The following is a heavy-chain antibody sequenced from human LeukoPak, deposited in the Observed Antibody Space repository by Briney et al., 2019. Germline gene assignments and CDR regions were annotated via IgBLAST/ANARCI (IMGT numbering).Heavy chain of an antibody. D-gene: IGHD3-22*01. CDR1: GLTLSNYG. CDR3: AKRGVVIRVILVGFHKEAYYFDS. J-gene: IGHJ4*02. CDR2: ISESGGRT. Sequence: GGSLRLSCAVSGLTLSNYGMSWVRQAPGKGLEWVAGISESGGRTNYADSAKGRFTISRDNPKNTLYLQMNSLRAEDTAVYFCAKRGVVIRVILVGFHKEAYYFDSWGQGALVTVSS. V-gene: IGHV3-23*01.